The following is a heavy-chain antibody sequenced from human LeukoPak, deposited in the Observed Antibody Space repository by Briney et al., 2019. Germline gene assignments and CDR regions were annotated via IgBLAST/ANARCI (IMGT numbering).Heavy chain of an antibody. J-gene: IGHJ4*02. CDR2: ISAYNGNT. Sequence: GASVTVSCKASGYTFTSYSISWVRQAPGQGREWMGWISAYNGNTNYAQKLQGRVTMRTDTSTSTAYMELRSLRSDDTAVYYCARDLDGYNSYYFDYWGQGTLVTVSS. V-gene: IGHV1-18*01. CDR1: GYTFTSYS. D-gene: IGHD5-24*01. CDR3: ARDLDGYNSYYFDY.